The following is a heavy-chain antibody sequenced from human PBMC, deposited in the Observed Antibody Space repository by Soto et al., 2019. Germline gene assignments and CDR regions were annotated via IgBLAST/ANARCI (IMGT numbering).Heavy chain of an antibody. Sequence: PSETLSLTCAVSGYSITSSSFWGWIRQPPGKGLEWIGSIYLGGTTYYDPSLKSRVTISVDTSRNEFSLKLTSVTAADTAVYYCARPRPNSGAVDSWGQGALVTVSS. CDR1: GYSITSSSF. D-gene: IGHD6-19*01. V-gene: IGHV4-38-2*01. CDR3: ARPRPNSGAVDS. J-gene: IGHJ4*02. CDR2: IYLGGTT.